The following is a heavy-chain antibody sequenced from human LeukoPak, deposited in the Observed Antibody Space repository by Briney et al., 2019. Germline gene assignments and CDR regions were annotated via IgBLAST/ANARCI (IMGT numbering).Heavy chain of an antibody. V-gene: IGHV1-2*02. CDR1: GYTFTGYY. Sequence: ASVKVSCKASGYTFTGYYMHWVRRAPGQGLEWMGWINPNSGGTNYAQKFQGRVTMTRDTSISTAYMELSRLRSDDTAVYYCARDMDYYDSSGETDYWGQGTLVTVSS. CDR2: INPNSGGT. J-gene: IGHJ4*02. D-gene: IGHD3-22*01. CDR3: ARDMDYYDSSGETDY.